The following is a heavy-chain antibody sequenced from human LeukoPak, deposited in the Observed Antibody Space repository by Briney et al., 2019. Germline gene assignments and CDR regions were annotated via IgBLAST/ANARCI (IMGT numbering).Heavy chain of an antibody. Sequence: SETLSLTCTVSGGSISSYYWSWIRQPGGKGLEWIGRIYTSGSTNYNPSLKSRVTMSVDTSKNQFSLKLSSVTAADTAVYYCARESLLWFGELLWAFDYWGQGTLVTVSS. CDR1: GGSISSYY. CDR3: ARESLLWFGELLWAFDY. CDR2: IYTSGST. J-gene: IGHJ4*02. V-gene: IGHV4-4*07. D-gene: IGHD3-10*01.